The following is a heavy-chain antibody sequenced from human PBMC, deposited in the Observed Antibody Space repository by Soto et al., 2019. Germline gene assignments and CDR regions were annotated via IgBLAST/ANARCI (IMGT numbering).Heavy chain of an antibody. CDR2: INPSGGST. D-gene: IGHD6-13*01. J-gene: IGHJ5*02. CDR1: GYTFTSYY. CDR3: ARDVVRYSSSWYRSKGKWFDP. V-gene: IGHV1-46*01. Sequence: ASVKVSCKASGYTFTSYYMHWVRQAPGQGLEWMGIINPSGGSTSYAQKFQGRVAMTRDTSTSTVYMELSSLRSEDTAVYYCARDVVRYSSSWYRSKGKWFDPWGQGTLVTVSS.